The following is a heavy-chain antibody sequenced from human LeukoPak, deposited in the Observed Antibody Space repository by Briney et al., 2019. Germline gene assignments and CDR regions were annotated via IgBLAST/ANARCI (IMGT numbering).Heavy chain of an antibody. Sequence: SETLSLTCTVSGVSINISYWSWIRQPPGKGLEWIGFIYYGGSTNYNPSLKSRVTISVDSSKTQVSLKLSSVTAADTAVYYCASRNTVVPAADYYYYMDVWGKGTTVTVSS. V-gene: IGHV4-59*08. J-gene: IGHJ6*03. CDR2: IYYGGST. CDR3: ASRNTVVPAADYYYYMDV. D-gene: IGHD2-2*01. CDR1: GVSINISY.